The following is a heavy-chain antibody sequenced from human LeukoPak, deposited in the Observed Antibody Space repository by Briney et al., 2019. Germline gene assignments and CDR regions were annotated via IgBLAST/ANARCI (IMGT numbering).Heavy chain of an antibody. Sequence: SETLSPTCAVYGGSFRGYYWSWIRQPPGKGLEWVGEIHQSGSTHYNPPLKSQVTIPVDKSKKKFSLKLSCVTGADPAVYYCARAYSSSSAGIRYYCMDVWGQGTTVTVSS. D-gene: IGHD6-6*01. V-gene: IGHV4-34*01. CDR1: GGSFRGYY. J-gene: IGHJ6*02. CDR2: IHQSGST. CDR3: ARAYSSSSAGIRYYCMDV.